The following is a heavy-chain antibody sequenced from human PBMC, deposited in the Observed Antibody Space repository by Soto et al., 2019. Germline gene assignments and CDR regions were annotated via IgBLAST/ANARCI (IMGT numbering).Heavy chain of an antibody. Sequence: EVQLLESGGGLVQPGGSLRLSCAASGFTFSSYAMSWVRQAPGKGLEWVSAISGSGGSTYYADSVKGRFTISRDNSKYTLYLQMNSLRAEDTAVYYCAIGHLKAVACIYVDYSGQGTLVTVSS. CDR3: AIGHLKAVACIYVDY. J-gene: IGHJ4*02. D-gene: IGHD6-19*01. V-gene: IGHV3-23*01. CDR1: GFTFSSYA. CDR2: ISGSGGST.